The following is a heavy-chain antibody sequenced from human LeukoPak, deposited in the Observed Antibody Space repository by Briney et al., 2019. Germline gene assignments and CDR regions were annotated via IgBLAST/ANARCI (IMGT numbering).Heavy chain of an antibody. J-gene: IGHJ3*02. Sequence: ASMKVSCKASGYTFTGYYMHWVRQAPGQGLEWMGWINPNSGGTNYAQKFQGRVTMTRDTSISTAYMELSRLRSDDTAVYYCATNGVGAPENAFDIWGQGTMVTVSS. CDR1: GYTFTGYY. V-gene: IGHV1-2*02. CDR2: INPNSGGT. CDR3: ATNGVGAPENAFDI. D-gene: IGHD1-26*01.